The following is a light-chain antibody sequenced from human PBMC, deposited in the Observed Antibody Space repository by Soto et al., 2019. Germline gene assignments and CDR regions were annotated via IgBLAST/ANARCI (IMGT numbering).Light chain of an antibody. J-gene: IGKJ4*01. CDR3: QQYDGN. V-gene: IGKV1-5*01. CDR2: SAS. Sequence: DIQMTQSPSTLSASVGDRVIITCRASQSISTWLAWYQQKPGEGPKLLIYSASTLQSGVPSRFSGSGSGTEFTLTISGLQPGDFATYSCQQYDGNFGGGTRVEIK. CDR1: QSISTW.